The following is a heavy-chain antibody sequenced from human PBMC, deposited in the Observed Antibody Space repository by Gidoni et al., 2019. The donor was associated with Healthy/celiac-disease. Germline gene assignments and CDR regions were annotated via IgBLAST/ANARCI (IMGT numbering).Heavy chain of an antibody. D-gene: IGHD3-9*01. V-gene: IGHV3-20*03. CDR3: ARERYFASYYYYYYMDV. Sequence: GYADSVKGRFTISRDNAKNSLYLQMNSLRAEDTALYYCARERYFASYYYYYYMDVWGKGTTVTVSS. J-gene: IGHJ6*03.